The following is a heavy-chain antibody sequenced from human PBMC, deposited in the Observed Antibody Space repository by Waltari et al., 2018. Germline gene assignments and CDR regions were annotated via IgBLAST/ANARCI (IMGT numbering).Heavy chain of an antibody. D-gene: IGHD2-15*01. J-gene: IGHJ4*02. CDR2: RKQDGSEK. Sequence: EVQLVESGGGLVQPGGSLRLSCAASGFTFSSYWMSWVRQAPGKGLEWVANRKQDGSEKYYVDSVKGRFTISRDNAKNSLYLQMNSLRAEDTAVYYCARDRPGGDGYSAFDYWGQGTLVTVSS. CDR1: GFTFSSYW. V-gene: IGHV3-7*01. CDR3: ARDRPGGDGYSAFDY.